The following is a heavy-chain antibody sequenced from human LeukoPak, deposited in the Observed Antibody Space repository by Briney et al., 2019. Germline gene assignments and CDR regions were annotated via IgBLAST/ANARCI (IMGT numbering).Heavy chain of an antibody. D-gene: IGHD3-9*01. V-gene: IGHV4-31*03. CDR2: IYCSGST. CDR1: GGSISSGGYY. CDR3: ARGDYDILTGYYVGYFDY. J-gene: IGHJ4*02. Sequence: PSETLSLTCTVSGGSISSGGYYWSWIRQHPGKGLEWIGYIYCSGSTYYNPSLKSRVTISVDTSKNQFSLKLSSVTAADTAVYYCARGDYDILTGYYVGYFDYWGQGTLVTVSS.